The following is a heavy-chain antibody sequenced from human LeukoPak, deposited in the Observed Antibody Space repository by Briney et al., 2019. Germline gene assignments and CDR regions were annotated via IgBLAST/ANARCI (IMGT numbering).Heavy chain of an antibody. CDR3: ARFAESMAFDI. CDR1: GFTFSSYG. CDR2: ISSSSSYI. V-gene: IGHV3-21*01. Sequence: GGSLRLSCAASGFTFSSYGMHWVRQAPGKGLEWVSSISSSSSYIYYADSVKGRFTISRDNAKNSLYLQMNSLRAVDTAVYYCARFAESMAFDIWGQGTMVTVSS. J-gene: IGHJ3*02.